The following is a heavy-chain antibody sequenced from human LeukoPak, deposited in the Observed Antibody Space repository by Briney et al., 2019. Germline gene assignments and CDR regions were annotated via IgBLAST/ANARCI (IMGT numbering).Heavy chain of an antibody. Sequence: SETLSLTCTVSGGSISSSSYYWGWIRQPPGKGLERIGSIYYSGSTYYNPSLKSRVTISVDTSKNQFSLKLSSVTAADTAVYYCARDSCSSTSCYTASWFDPWGQGTLVTVSS. V-gene: IGHV4-39*07. CDR3: ARDSCSSTSCYTASWFDP. J-gene: IGHJ5*02. CDR1: GGSISSSSYY. CDR2: IYYSGST. D-gene: IGHD2-2*02.